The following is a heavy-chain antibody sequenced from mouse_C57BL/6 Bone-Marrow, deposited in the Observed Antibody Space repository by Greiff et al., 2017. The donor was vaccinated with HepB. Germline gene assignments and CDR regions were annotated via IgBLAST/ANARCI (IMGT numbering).Heavy chain of an antibody. CDR1: GYTFTSYW. Sequence: QVQLQQPGAELVMPGASVKLSCKASGYTFTSYWMHWVNQRPGQGLEWIGEIDPSDSYTNYNQKFKGKSTLTVDKSTSTAYMQLSSLTSEDSAVYYCAREGDNVEYFDVWGTVTTVTVS. CDR3: AREGDNVEYFDV. D-gene: IGHD3-3*01. CDR2: IDPSDSYT. V-gene: IGHV1-69*01. J-gene: IGHJ1*03.